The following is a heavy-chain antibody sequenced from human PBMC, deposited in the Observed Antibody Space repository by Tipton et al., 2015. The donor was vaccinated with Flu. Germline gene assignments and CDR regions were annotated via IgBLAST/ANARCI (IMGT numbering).Heavy chain of an antibody. Sequence: LRLSCAASGFTFSSYEMNWVRQVPGKGLEWIGNTFHSGNTYLNPSLKSRVTISIDTSKNQFSLKLSSVTAADTAVYYCARRDYSNYVSEPKNWFDPWGQGALVTVSS. J-gene: IGHJ5*02. CDR1: GFTFSSYE. D-gene: IGHD4-11*01. CDR3: ARRDYSNYVSEPKNWFDP. V-gene: IGHV4-59*08. CDR2: TFHSGNT.